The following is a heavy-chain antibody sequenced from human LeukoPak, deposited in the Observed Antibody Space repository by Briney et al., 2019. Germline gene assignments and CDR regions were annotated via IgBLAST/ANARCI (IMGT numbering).Heavy chain of an antibody. CDR2: IYHSGST. J-gene: IGHJ4*02. CDR3: ARVGSPAMVSNHLDY. D-gene: IGHD5-18*01. CDR1: GGSISSGGYY. Sequence: PSQTLSLTCTVSGGSISSGGYYWSWIRQPPGKGLEWIGYIYHSGSTYYNPSLKSRVTISVDRSKNQFSLKLSSVTAADTAVYYCARVGSPAMVSNHLDYWGQGTLVTVSS. V-gene: IGHV4-30-2*01.